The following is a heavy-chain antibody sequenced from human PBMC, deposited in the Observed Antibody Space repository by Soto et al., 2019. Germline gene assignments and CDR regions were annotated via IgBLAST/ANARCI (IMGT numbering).Heavy chain of an antibody. V-gene: IGHV1-69*01. J-gene: IGHJ6*02. CDR1: GGTFSSYV. CDR3: ARSQGSSTSLEIYYYYYYGMDV. D-gene: IGHD2-2*01. Sequence: QVQLVQSGAEVKKPGSSMKVSCKASGGTFSSYVISWVRQAPGQGLEWMGGIIPISGTANYAQKFQGRVTITADESTSTAYMELSSLRSEDTAVYYCARSQGSSTSLEIYYYYYYGMDVWGQGTTVTVSS. CDR2: IIPISGTA.